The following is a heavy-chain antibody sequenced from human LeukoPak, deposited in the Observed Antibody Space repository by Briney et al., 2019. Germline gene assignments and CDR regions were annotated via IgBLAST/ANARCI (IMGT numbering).Heavy chain of an antibody. CDR3: AKVRDSRDWYKDAFDI. CDR1: GFTFTGYA. D-gene: IGHD6-19*01. Sequence: PGGSLRLPCAASGFTFTGYAMSWVRQAPGKGLEWVSAITGTGGTTYYAASVKGRFTVSRDNSKDTLYLQMSSLRDEDTAIYYCAKVRDSRDWYKDAFDIWGQGTRVTVSS. CDR2: ITGTGGTT. J-gene: IGHJ3*02. V-gene: IGHV3-23*01.